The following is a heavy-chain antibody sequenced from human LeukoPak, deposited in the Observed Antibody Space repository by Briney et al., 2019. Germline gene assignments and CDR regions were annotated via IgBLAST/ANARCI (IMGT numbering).Heavy chain of an antibody. CDR3: ARGLLGHCSSISCYPGAFDN. V-gene: IGHV3-66*02. CDR2: IYAGGNT. Sequence: GGALRLSCAASGIAVRTNYISWVRQAPGKGLEWVSVIYAGGNTYYTESVKGRFTISKDNSKNTVYLQMNSLRSEDTAVYYCARGLLGHCSSISCYPGAFDNWGQGTMVSVSS. CDR1: GIAVRTNY. J-gene: IGHJ3*02. D-gene: IGHD2-2*01.